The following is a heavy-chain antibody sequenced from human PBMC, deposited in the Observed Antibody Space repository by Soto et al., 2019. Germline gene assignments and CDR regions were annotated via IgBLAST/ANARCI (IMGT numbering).Heavy chain of an antibody. CDR2: IYHSGST. J-gene: IGHJ4*02. D-gene: IGHD6-19*01. CDR1: SSPINSRYY. V-gene: IGHV4-38-2*02. CDR3: ARKTSGRNFDY. Sequence: SETLSLTCTVSSSPINSRYYWGWIRQTPGKGLEWVASIYHSGSTHYNPSLKSRATISVDTSNNQFSLRLSSVTAADTAIYYCARKTSGRNFDYWGQGTKVTVSS.